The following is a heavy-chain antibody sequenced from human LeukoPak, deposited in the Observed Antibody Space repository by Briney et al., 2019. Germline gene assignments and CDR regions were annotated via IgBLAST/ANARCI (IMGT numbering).Heavy chain of an antibody. CDR1: GFTFSSYA. J-gene: IGHJ4*02. CDR3: AKDDLWQWLYY. Sequence: GGSLRLSRAASGFTFSSYAMSWVRQAPGKGLEWVSAISGSGGSTYYADSVKGRFTISRDNSKNTLYLQMNSLRAEDTAVYYCAKDDLWQWLYYWGQGTLVTVSS. V-gene: IGHV3-23*01. D-gene: IGHD6-19*01. CDR2: ISGSGGST.